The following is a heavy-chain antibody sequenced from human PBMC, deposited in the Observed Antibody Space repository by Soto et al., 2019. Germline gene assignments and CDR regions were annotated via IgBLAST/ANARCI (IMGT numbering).Heavy chain of an antibody. CDR1: GFTFSSYA. Sequence: HPGGSLRLSCAASGFTFSSYAMHWVRQAPGKGLEWVAVISYDGSNKYYADSVKGRFTISRDNSKNTLYLQMNSLRAEDTAVYYCASISGGCVGFGSNYECRNLPYGMDVWGQGTTVTVSS. CDR3: ASISGGCVGFGSNYECRNLPYGMDV. CDR2: ISYDGSNK. V-gene: IGHV3-30-3*01. J-gene: IGHJ6*02. D-gene: IGHD4-4*01.